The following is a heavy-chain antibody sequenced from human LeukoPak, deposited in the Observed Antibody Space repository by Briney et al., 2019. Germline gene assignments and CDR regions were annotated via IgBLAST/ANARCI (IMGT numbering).Heavy chain of an antibody. CDR3: AKDIESGSSGAHGKYGMDV. Sequence: PGSSLRLSCEASGFTFDDYAMHWVRRAPGKGLEWVSGISWNSGSIGYADSVKGRFTISRDNAKNSLYLQMNSLRAEDTALYYCAKDIESGSSGAHGKYGMDVWGQGTTVTVSS. V-gene: IGHV3-9*01. D-gene: IGHD3-22*01. J-gene: IGHJ6*02. CDR2: ISWNSGSI. CDR1: GFTFDDYA.